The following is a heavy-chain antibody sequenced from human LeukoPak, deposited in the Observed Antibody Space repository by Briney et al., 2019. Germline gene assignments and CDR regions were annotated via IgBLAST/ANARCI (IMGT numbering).Heavy chain of an antibody. CDR2: IKQDGSEK. J-gene: IGHJ4*02. V-gene: IGHV3-7*01. CDR3: ARGYYDSSGYYMFDY. CDR1: GFTFSSYA. Sequence: GGSLRLSCAASGFTFSSYAMSWVRQAPGKGLEWVANIKQDGSEKYYVDSVKGRFTISRDNAKNSLYLQMNSLRAEDTAVYYCARGYYDSSGYYMFDYWGQGTLVTVSS. D-gene: IGHD3-22*01.